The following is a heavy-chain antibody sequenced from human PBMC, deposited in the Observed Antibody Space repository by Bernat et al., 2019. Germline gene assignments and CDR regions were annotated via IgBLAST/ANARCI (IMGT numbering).Heavy chain of an antibody. D-gene: IGHD3-10*01. CDR1: GFRFSDYY. V-gene: IGHV3-11*05. J-gene: IGHJ4*02. Sequence: QVQLVESGGGLVKPGGSLRLSCAASGFRFSDYYMAWIRQAPGKGLEWVSYISSGSRYTDYADSVKGRFTISSDDVKNSLYLQMASLRAEDTAVYYCASDSPRGDYWGQGTLVTVSS. CDR3: ASDSPRGDY. CDR2: ISSGSRYT.